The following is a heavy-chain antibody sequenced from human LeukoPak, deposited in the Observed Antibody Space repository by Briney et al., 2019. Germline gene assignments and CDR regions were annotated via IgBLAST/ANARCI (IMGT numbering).Heavy chain of an antibody. CDR1: GFTFSSYG. V-gene: IGHV3-48*03. J-gene: IGHJ4*02. Sequence: GGSLRLSCAASGFTFSSYGMNWVRQAPGKGLEWVSYISGSGSTIYYADSVKGRFTISRDNAKNSLYLQMNSLRAEDTGVYYCVISSGWKGGYYFDFWGQGTLVTVSA. CDR3: VISSGWKGGYYFDF. D-gene: IGHD6-19*01. CDR2: ISGSGSTI.